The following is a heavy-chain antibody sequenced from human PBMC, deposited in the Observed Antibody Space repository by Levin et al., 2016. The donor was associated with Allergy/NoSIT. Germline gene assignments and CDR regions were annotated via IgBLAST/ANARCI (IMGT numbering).Heavy chain of an antibody. V-gene: IGHV4-39*07. D-gene: IGHD6-13*01. Sequence: SETLSLTCTVSGGSISSSSYFWPWIRQPPGKGLEWIGTMSYSGNTYYNPSLKSRVTISVDTSKNQFSLRLSSVTAADTAVYYCAREGRSLITAGDPYSYYGVDVWGQGTKVTVSS. CDR2: MSYSGNT. CDR3: AREGRSLITAGDPYSYYGVDV. J-gene: IGHJ6*02. CDR1: GGSISSSSYF.